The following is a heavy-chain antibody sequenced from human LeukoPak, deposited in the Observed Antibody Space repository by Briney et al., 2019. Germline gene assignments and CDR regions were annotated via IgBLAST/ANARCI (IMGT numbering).Heavy chain of an antibody. J-gene: IGHJ4*02. D-gene: IGHD3-9*01. CDR3: ARHVPDILTGFPYGLVDY. CDR2: IYPGDSDT. Sequence: GESLKISCKGSGYSFTSYWIGWVRRMPGKGLEWMGIIYPGDSDTRYSPSFQGQVTISADKSISTAYLQWSSLKASDTAMYYCARHVPDILTGFPYGLVDYWGQGTLVTVSS. V-gene: IGHV5-51*01. CDR1: GYSFTSYW.